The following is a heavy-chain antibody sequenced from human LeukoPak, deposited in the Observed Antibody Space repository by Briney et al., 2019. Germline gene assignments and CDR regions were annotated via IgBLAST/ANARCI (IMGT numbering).Heavy chain of an antibody. CDR2: INWNRDNI. V-gene: IGHV3-9*01. D-gene: IGHD3-22*01. CDR1: GFTFNVHA. J-gene: IGHJ3*02. CDR3: ARASYYYDTTGLGAVDI. Sequence: GRCLRLSCAASGFTFNVHARYWVRPAPAKGLERGSGINWNRDNIGYADSVKSRFTISRDDAKKSLFLQMNSLRTEDTALYYCARASYYYDTTGLGAVDIGGQGTRVTVSS.